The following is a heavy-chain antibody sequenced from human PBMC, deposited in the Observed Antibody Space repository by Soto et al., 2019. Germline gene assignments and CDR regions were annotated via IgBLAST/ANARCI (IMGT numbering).Heavy chain of an antibody. CDR2: INHSGST. D-gene: IGHD3-3*01. J-gene: IGHJ6*02. V-gene: IGHV4-34*01. CDR1: GGSFSGYY. Sequence: SETLSLTCAVYGGSFSGYYWSWIRQPPGKGLEWIGEINHSGSTNYNPSLKSRVTISVDTSKNQFSLKLSSVTAADTAEYYCARGRGTIFGVVIPSDYYYYGMDVWGQGTTVTVSS. CDR3: ARGRGTIFGVVIPSDYYYYGMDV.